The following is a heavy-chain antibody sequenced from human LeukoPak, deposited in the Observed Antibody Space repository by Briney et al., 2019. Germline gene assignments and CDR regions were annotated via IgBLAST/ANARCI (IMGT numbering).Heavy chain of an antibody. V-gene: IGHV3-23*01. J-gene: IGHJ6*03. CDR3: ARAEWSPYYYYMDV. Sequence: GGSLRLSCATSGFSFSSYAMSWVRQAPGKGLEWVSAMSSSDDGRYYAASVRGRFTISRDTSRSTLYLQMNSLRAEDTAVYYCARAEWSPYYYYMDVWGKGTTVTVSS. D-gene: IGHD3-3*01. CDR2: MSSSDDGR. CDR1: GFSFSSYA.